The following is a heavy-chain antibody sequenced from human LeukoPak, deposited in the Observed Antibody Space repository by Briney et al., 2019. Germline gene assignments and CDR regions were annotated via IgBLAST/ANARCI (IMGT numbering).Heavy chain of an antibody. J-gene: IGHJ4*02. CDR3: ARRAGAYSHPYDY. D-gene: IGHD4/OR15-4a*01. Sequence: GGSLRLSCTVSGFPVSSNSMSWVRQAPGKGLEWVSFIYSDNTHYSDSVKGRFTISRDNSKNPLYLQMNSLRAEDTAVYYCARRAGAYSHPYDYWGQGTLVTVSS. V-gene: IGHV3-53*01. CDR1: GFPVSSNS. CDR2: IYSDNT.